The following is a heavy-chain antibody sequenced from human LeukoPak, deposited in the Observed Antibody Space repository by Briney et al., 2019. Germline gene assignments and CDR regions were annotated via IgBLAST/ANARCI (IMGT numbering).Heavy chain of an antibody. J-gene: IGHJ6*03. Sequence: PGGSLRLSCAASGFTFSSYSMNWVRQAPGKGLEWVSSISSSSSYIYYADSVKGRFTISRDNSKNTLYLQMNSLRAEDTAVYYCARNSGYDYYYYYYMDVWGKGTTVTVSS. D-gene: IGHD5-12*01. CDR3: ARNSGYDYYYYYYMDV. CDR2: ISSSSSYI. CDR1: GFTFSSYS. V-gene: IGHV3-21*04.